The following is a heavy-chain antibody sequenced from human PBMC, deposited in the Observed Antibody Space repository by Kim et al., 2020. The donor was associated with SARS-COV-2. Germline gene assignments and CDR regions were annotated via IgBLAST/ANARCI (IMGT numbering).Heavy chain of an antibody. CDR3: ARGGAPWARGWFDP. J-gene: IGHJ5*02. D-gene: IGHD3-10*01. V-gene: IGHV4-59*09. Sequence: NPSLKSRVTISVDTSKNQFSLKLSSVTAADTAVYYCARGGAPWARGWFDPWGQGTLVTVSS.